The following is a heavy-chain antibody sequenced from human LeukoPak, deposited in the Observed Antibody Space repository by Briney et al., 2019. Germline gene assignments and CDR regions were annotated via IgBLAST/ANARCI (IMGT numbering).Heavy chain of an antibody. Sequence: GSLRLSCAASGFTFSGSAMHWVRQAPGKGLEWVAVISYDGSNKYYADSVKGRFTISRDNSKNTLYLQMNSLRAEDTAVYYCAKEYRWRYFDWSPYFDYWGQGTLVTVSS. CDR3: AKEYRWRYFDWSPYFDY. V-gene: IGHV3-30*04. CDR2: ISYDGSNK. CDR1: GFTFSGSA. D-gene: IGHD3-9*01. J-gene: IGHJ4*02.